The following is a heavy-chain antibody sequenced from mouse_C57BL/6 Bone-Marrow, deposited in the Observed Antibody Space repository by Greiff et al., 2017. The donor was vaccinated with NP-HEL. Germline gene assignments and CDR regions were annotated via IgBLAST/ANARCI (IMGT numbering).Heavy chain of an antibody. CDR1: GFNIKDDY. CDR2: IDPENGDT. CDR3: TTPDGSSYWYFDV. J-gene: IGHJ1*03. Sequence: VQLQQSGAELVRPGASVKLSCTASGFNIKDDYMHWVKQRPEQGLEWIGWIDPENGDTEYASKFQGKATITADTSSNTAYLQLSSLTSEDTAVYYCTTPDGSSYWYFDVWGTGTTVTVSS. D-gene: IGHD1-1*01. V-gene: IGHV14-4*01.